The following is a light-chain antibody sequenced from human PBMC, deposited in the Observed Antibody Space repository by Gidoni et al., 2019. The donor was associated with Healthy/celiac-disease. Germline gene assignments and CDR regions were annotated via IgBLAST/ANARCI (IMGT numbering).Light chain of an antibody. CDR3: QQYNNWPPRRT. CDR1: QSVSSN. J-gene: IGKJ1*01. CDR2: GAS. Sequence: EIVMTQSPATLSVSPGERATLSCRASQSVSSNLAWYQQKPGQAPRLLIYGASTRATGIPARFSGSGSGTEFTLTISSQQSEDFAVYYCQQYNNWPPRRTFGQGTKVEIK. V-gene: IGKV3-15*01.